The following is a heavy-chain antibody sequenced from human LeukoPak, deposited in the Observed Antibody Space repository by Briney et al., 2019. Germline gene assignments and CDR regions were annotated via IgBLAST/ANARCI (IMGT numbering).Heavy chain of an antibody. CDR3: ARTSYNEFWSGNYNWNWFDP. CDR1: GYAFSTYV. CDR2: MNPNSGNT. D-gene: IGHD3-3*01. V-gene: IGHV1-8*01. Sequence: ASVKVSCKASGYAFSTYVINWVRQAPGQGLEWMGWMNPNSGNTIYAQKFQGRVTITRNTSISTAYMELSSLRSEDTAVYYCARTSYNEFWSGNYNWNWFDPWGQGTLVTVSS. J-gene: IGHJ5*02.